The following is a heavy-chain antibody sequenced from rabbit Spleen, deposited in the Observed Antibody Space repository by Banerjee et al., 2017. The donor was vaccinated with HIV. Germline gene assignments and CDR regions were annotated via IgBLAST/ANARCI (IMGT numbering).Heavy chain of an antibody. CDR1: GFSFSSSDY. CDR2: IDPVFGST. D-gene: IGHD4-2*01. CDR3: VRDSWDFNL. J-gene: IGHJ4*01. V-gene: IGHV1S7*01. Sequence: QSLEESGGGLVQPEGSLALTCKASGFSFSSSDYICWVRQAPGKGLEWIGYIDPVFGSTYYASWVNGRFTISSHNAQNTLYLQLNSLTAADTATYFCVRDSWDFNLWGPGTLVTVS.